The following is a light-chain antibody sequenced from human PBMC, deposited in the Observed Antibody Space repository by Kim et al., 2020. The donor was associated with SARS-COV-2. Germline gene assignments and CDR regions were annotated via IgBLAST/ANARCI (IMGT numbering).Light chain of an antibody. Sequence: DIVMTQSPDSLAVSLGERATINCKSSQSVLYSSNNKSYLAWYQQKPRQPPKLLIYWASTRRSGVPDRFSGSGSGTDFILTISSLQAEDVAVYYCQQYYSTPLTFGGGTKVDIK. CDR3: QQYYSTPLT. CDR2: WAS. V-gene: IGKV4-1*01. CDR1: QSVLYSSNNKSY. J-gene: IGKJ4*01.